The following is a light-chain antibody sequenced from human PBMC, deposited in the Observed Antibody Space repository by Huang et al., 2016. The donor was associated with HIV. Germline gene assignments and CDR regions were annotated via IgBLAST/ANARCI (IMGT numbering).Light chain of an antibody. CDR2: DAS. V-gene: IGKV3-11*01. J-gene: IGKJ4*01. Sequence: DIVLTQSPGTLSLSPGARATLPCRASQSVGTYLTWYQHTPGQAPKLLMHDASTRAAGIPPRFSGSGSGTDFTLTINDLQSEDAVVYYCQQRSGWPPTFGGGTKV. CDR3: QQRSGWPPT. CDR1: QSVGTY.